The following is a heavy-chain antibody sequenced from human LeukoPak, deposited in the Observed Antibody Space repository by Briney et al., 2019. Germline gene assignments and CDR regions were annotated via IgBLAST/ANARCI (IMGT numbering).Heavy chain of an antibody. J-gene: IGHJ4*02. Sequence: SVKVSCKASGGTFSSYAISWVRQAPGQGLEWMGGIIPIFGTANYAQKFQGRVTITADESTSTAYMELSSLRSEDTAVYYCAREGSRVVVNPFDYWGQGTLVTVSS. CDR2: IIPIFGTA. CDR1: GGTFSSYA. D-gene: IGHD3-22*01. CDR3: AREGSRVVVNPFDY. V-gene: IGHV1-69*13.